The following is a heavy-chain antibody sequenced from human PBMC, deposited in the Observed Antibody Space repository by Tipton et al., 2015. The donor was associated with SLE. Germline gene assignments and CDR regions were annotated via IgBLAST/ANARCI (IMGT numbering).Heavy chain of an antibody. CDR3: ARGGITDWYFDL. Sequence: TLSLTCTVSGGSISSYYWSWIRQPPGKGLEWIGYIYYSGSTNYNPSLKSRVTISVDTSNNQFSLRLTSVTAADTAVYYCARGGITDWYFDLWGRGTLVTVSS. J-gene: IGHJ2*01. D-gene: IGHD1-14*01. V-gene: IGHV4-59*07. CDR1: GGSISSYY. CDR2: IYYSGST.